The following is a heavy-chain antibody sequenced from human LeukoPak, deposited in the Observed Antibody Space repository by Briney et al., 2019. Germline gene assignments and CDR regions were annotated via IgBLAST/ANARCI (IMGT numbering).Heavy chain of an antibody. CDR3: AKHFFVSVAGITSLPFYAFDI. V-gene: IGHV4-34*01. J-gene: IGHJ3*02. D-gene: IGHD6-19*01. CDR1: GGSFSGNY. CDR2: INHSGST. Sequence: SETLSLTCAVHGGSFSGNYWNWIRQPPGKGLEWIGEINHSGSTNYNPSLKSRATISVDTSKNQFSLKLSSVTAADTAVYYCAKHFFVSVAGITSLPFYAFDIWGQGTMVTVSS.